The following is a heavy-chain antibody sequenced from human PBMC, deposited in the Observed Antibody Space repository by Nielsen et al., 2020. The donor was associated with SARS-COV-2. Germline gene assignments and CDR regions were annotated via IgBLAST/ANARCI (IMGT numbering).Heavy chain of an antibody. Sequence: GGSLRLSCAASGFTFSSYGMHWVRQAPGKGLEWVAVISYDGSNKYYADSVKGRFTISRDNSKNTLYLQMNSLRAEDTAVYYCARKDRDYYDSSGYQAGMDVWGQGTTVTVSS. CDR1: GFTFSSYG. CDR2: ISYDGSNK. D-gene: IGHD3-22*01. J-gene: IGHJ6*02. V-gene: IGHV3-33*05. CDR3: ARKDRDYYDSSGYQAGMDV.